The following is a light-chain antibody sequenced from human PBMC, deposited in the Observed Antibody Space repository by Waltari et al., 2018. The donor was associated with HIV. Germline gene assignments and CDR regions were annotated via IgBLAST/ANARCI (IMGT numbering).Light chain of an antibody. J-gene: IGLJ1*01. CDR3: SSYTKSTTL. V-gene: IGLV2-14*03. CDR1: SSDVGGYNY. CDR2: DVS. Sequence: QSALTQPASVSGSPGQSLTISCTGTSSDVGGYNYVSWYQQHPGKAPKLMIYDVSNRPSGVSNRFSGSKSGNTASLTISGLQAEDEADYYCSSYTKSTTLFGTGTKVTVL.